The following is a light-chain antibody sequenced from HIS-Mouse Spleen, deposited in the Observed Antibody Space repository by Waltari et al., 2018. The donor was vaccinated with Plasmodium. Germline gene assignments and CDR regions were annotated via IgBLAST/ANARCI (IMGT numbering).Light chain of an antibody. CDR1: ALPKKY. CDR2: EDS. J-gene: IGLJ3*02. Sequence: SYELTQPPSVSVSPGQTARITCSGDALPKKYAYWYQTKSGQAPVLVIYEDSKRPSGIPGRFSGSSSGTMATLTISGAQVEDEADYYWYSTDSSGNHRVFGGGTKLTVL. CDR3: YSTDSSGNHRV. V-gene: IGLV3-10*01.